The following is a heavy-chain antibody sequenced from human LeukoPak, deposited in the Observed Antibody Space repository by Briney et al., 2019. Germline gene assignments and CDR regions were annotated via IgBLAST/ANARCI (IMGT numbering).Heavy chain of an antibody. J-gene: IGHJ4*02. D-gene: IGHD2-2*01. V-gene: IGHV4-34*01. CDR1: GGSFSGYY. Sequence: SETLSLTCAVYGGSFSGYYWSWIRQPPGKGLEWIGEINHSGSTNYNPSLKSRVTISVDTSKNQFSLKLSSVTAADTAVYYCARGVVVVPAAHYYFDYWGQGTLVTVSS. CDR2: INHSGST. CDR3: ARGVVVVPAAHYYFDY.